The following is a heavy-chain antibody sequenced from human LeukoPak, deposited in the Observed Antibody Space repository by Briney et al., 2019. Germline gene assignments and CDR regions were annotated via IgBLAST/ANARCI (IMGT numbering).Heavy chain of an antibody. V-gene: IGHV4-61*05. CDR1: GGSISSSSYY. D-gene: IGHD1-26*01. CDR2: IYYSGST. Sequence: SETLSLTCTVSGGSISSSSYYWGWIRQPPGKGLEWIGYIYYSGSTNYNPSLKSRVTISVDTSKNQFSLKLSSVTAADTAVYYCARRIVGAIAPWGQGTLVTVSS. J-gene: IGHJ5*02. CDR3: ARRIVGAIAP.